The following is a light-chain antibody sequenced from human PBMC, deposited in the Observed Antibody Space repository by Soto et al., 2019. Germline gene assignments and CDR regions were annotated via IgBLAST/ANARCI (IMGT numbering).Light chain of an antibody. J-gene: IGLJ1*01. CDR2: DVS. Sequence: QSVLTQPASVSGSPGQSITISCTGTSSDIGDYNYVSWFQQHPGKAPKLMIYDVSNRPSGVSNRFSGSKSGNTASLTISGLQAEEEADYYCGTYRGSRTLDVFRTGTQVRVL. CDR3: GTYRGSRTLDV. V-gene: IGLV2-14*03. CDR1: SSDIGDYNY.